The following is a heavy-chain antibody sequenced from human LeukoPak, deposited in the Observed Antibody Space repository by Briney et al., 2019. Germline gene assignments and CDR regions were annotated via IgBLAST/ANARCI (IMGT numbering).Heavy chain of an antibody. D-gene: IGHD3-10*01. Sequence: SETLSLTCSVSGGSISSSNYYWSWIRQPAGKGLEWIGRIYTSESTNYNPSLKSRVTMSVDTSRNQFSLKLSSVTAADTAVYYCARGLWFGDENPPYFDYWGQGILVTVSS. J-gene: IGHJ4*02. CDR3: ARGLWFGDENPPYFDY. V-gene: IGHV4-61*02. CDR2: IYTSEST. CDR1: GGSISSSNYY.